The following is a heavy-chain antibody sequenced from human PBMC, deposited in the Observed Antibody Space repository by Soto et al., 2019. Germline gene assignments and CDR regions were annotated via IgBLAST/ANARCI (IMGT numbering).Heavy chain of an antibody. CDR2: IYPSDSDT. CDR3: ARGGSRDYSAATPADY. D-gene: IGHD3-22*01. CDR1: GYSFANYW. J-gene: IGHJ4*02. Sequence: GESLKISCSGSGYSFANYWIGWVRQMPGKGLEWMGIIYPSDSDTRYSPSFQGQVTISADKSISTAYLQWNSLKASDTAMYFCARGGSRDYSAATPADYWGKGTRVTVSS. V-gene: IGHV5-51*01.